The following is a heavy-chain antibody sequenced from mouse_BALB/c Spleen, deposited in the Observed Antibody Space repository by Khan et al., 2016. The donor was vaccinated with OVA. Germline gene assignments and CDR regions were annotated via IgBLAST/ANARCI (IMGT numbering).Heavy chain of an antibody. CDR2: INTNTGET. V-gene: IGHV9-1*02. D-gene: IGHD1-1*01. Sequence: QIQLVQSGPELKKPGETVKISCKASGYTFTNYGVNWVKQAPEKGLKWMGWINTNTGETTYGDDFKGRFAFSLETSASTAYLQINRLKNEDMAKYFCARSRGVPLYGGYFGVWGAGTTVTVSS. CDR1: GYTFTNYG. J-gene: IGHJ1*01. CDR3: ARSRGVPLYGGYFGV.